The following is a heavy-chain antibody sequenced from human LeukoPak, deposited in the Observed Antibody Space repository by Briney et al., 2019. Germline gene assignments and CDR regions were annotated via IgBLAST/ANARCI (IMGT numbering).Heavy chain of an antibody. D-gene: IGHD1-26*01. Sequence: PGGSLRLSCVAYGLTFTNYGMIWVRQAPGKGLVWVSYINSDGRSTTYADSVKGRFIISRDNAKNTLYLQMNSLRAEDTAMYYCARNYNGMSCWGQGTLVIVSS. CDR2: INSDGRST. J-gene: IGHJ4*02. CDR3: ARNYNGMSC. V-gene: IGHV3-74*01. CDR1: GLTFTNYG.